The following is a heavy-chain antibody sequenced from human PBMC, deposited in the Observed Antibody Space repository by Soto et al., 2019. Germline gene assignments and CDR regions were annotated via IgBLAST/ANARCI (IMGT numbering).Heavy chain of an antibody. V-gene: IGHV3-48*02. CDR2: IRSDSSGK. CDR1: GFTFSSEP. CDR3: VRDSEYAFDM. J-gene: IGHJ3*02. Sequence: GGSLRLSCAASGFTFSSEPLNWVRQAPGKGLEWVSNIRSDSSGKFYADSVKGRFTISRDNAKHSISLQMDGLRHEDTTMSYCVRDSEYAFDMWGQGTMVTVSS.